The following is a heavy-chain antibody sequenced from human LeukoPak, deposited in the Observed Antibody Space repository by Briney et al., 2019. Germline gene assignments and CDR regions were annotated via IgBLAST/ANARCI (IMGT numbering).Heavy chain of an antibody. Sequence: PGGSLRLSCGASGFTFSSYAMSWVRQAPGKGLEWISAISGSGGSTYHADSVRGRFTISRDNSKNTLYLQMNSLRAEDTAVYYCAKEENYGSGIYFDYWGQGTLVTVSS. CDR3: AKEENYGSGIYFDY. CDR2: ISGSGGST. J-gene: IGHJ4*02. D-gene: IGHD3-10*01. V-gene: IGHV3-23*01. CDR1: GFTFSSYA.